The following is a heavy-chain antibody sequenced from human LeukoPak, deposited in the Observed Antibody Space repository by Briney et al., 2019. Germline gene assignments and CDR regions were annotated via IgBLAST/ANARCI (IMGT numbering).Heavy chain of an antibody. CDR1: GFSFSSYA. V-gene: IGHV3-30-3*01. CDR2: ISIDGTNK. CDR3: ARDSTSGWPLDY. D-gene: IGHD6-19*01. Sequence: GGSLRLSCAASGFSFSSYAMHWIRQAPGKGLQWVAVISIDGTNKYYADSVKGRFTISRDNSKNTLYLQMNSLRGEDTAVYYCARDSTSGWPLDYWGQGTLVTVSS. J-gene: IGHJ4*02.